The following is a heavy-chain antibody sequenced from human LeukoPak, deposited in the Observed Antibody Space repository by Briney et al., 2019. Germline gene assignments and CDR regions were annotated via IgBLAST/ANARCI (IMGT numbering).Heavy chain of an antibody. V-gene: IGHV4-34*01. CDR2: INYSGST. CDR1: GGSFSGYY. CDR3: AGELTGTTTFDY. D-gene: IGHD1-20*01. Sequence: SETLSLTCAVYGGSFSGYYWSWIRQPPGKGLEWIGEINYSGSTKYLPSLKSRVTISVDTSKNQFSLNLSSVTAADTAVYYCAGELTGTTTFDYWGQGTLVTVSS. J-gene: IGHJ4*02.